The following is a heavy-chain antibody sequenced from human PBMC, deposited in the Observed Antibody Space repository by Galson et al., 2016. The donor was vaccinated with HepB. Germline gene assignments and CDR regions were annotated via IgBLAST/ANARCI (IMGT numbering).Heavy chain of an antibody. Sequence: SLRLSCAASGFTFSYHGMHCVRQAPGKGLEWVSVVWFDGSNKYYAGSVKGRFTISRDNAKNSLYLQMNSLRDDDTAVYYCARASVAGTWWFDSWGQGTLVTVPS. CDR3: ARASVAGTWWFDS. CDR1: GFTFSYHG. D-gene: IGHD6-19*01. V-gene: IGHV3-33*08. J-gene: IGHJ5*01. CDR2: VWFDGSNK.